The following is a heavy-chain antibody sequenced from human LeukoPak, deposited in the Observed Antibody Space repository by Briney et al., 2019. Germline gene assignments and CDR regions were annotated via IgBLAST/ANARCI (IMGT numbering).Heavy chain of an antibody. CDR1: GFTFSSNA. CDR2: ISGGGGST. CDR3: AKLESIIAVAGEGY. D-gene: IGHD6-19*01. J-gene: IGHJ4*02. V-gene: IGHV3-23*01. Sequence: PGGSLRLSCAASGFTFSSNAMSWVRQAPGKGLEWVSSISGGGGSTYYADSVKGRFTISRDNSKDTLYLQMNTLRAEDTAVYYCAKLESIIAVAGEGYWGQGTLVTVSS.